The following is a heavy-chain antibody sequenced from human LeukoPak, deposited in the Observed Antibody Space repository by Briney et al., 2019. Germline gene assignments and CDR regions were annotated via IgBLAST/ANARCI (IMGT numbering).Heavy chain of an antibody. J-gene: IGHJ4*02. V-gene: IGHV4-34*01. D-gene: IGHD4-17*01. CDR3: ASRLWGDYIADY. Sequence: SETLSLTCAVYGGSFSGYYWSWIRQPPGKGLEWIGEINHSGSTNYNPSLKSRVTISVDTSKNQFSLKLSSVTAADTVVYYCASRLWGDYIADYWGQGTLVTVSS. CDR1: GGSFSGYY. CDR2: INHSGST.